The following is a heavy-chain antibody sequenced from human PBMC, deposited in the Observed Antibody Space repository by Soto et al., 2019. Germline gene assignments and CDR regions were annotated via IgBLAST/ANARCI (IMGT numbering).Heavy chain of an antibody. CDR3: AKVKRGIEPTIVGGFEY. V-gene: IGHV3-23*01. CDR2: ISPTGGST. D-gene: IGHD5-12*01. CDR1: GYTHTFNTYA. J-gene: IGHJ4*02. Sequence: EVQLLESGGGLVQPGGSLRLSCAGSGYTHTFNTYAMSWVRQAPGKGLEWVAGISPTGGSTYYADSVKGRFTISRDNLKDTLFLQMSRFRVKDAAVYFCAKVKRGIEPTIVGGFEYWGRGPLVTVSS.